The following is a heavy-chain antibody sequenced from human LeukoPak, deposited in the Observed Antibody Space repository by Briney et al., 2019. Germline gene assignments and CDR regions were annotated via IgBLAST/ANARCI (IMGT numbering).Heavy chain of an antibody. J-gene: IGHJ4*02. V-gene: IGHV3-23*01. CDR2: VSKSGDST. CDR3: ARHWV. Sequence: GGSLRLSCAASGFTFSDYDMAWVRQAPGKGLEWAPTVSKSGDSTYYADSVKGRFTVSRDNSKDTLFLQMNNLRVDDAAVYYCARHWVWGQGTLVTVSS. D-gene: IGHD3-16*01. CDR1: GFTFSDYD.